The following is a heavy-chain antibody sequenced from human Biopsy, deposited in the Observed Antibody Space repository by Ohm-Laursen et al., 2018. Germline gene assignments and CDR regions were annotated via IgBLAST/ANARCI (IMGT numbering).Heavy chain of an antibody. J-gene: IGHJ4*02. CDR2: ISNSGNT. Sequence: SQTLSLACIVSGDSINSSYWSWIRQAPGKGLEWIGFISNSGNTNYNPSLKSRVTISADTSKNQFSLKLGSVTVADTAVFYCARRGSGGRSFDYWGQGSLATVSS. CDR1: GDSINSSY. D-gene: IGHD2-15*01. V-gene: IGHV4-59*08. CDR3: ARRGSGGRSFDY.